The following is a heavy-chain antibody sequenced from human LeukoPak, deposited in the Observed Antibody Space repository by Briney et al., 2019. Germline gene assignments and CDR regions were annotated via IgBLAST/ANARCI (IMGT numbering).Heavy chain of an antibody. CDR2: FDGNGPNT. V-gene: IGHV3-23*01. D-gene: IGHD2-8*02. J-gene: IGHJ4*02. Sequence: GGSLRLSCAASGFTFSSFAMTWVRQAPGKGLEWVSGFDGNGPNTYYADSVKGRWTISRDNSRNTLYLEMNSLRPEDTAIYYCAKPRTTGLGWAQFNYWGQGSLVTVSS. CDR1: GFTFSSFA. CDR3: AKPRTTGLGWAQFNY.